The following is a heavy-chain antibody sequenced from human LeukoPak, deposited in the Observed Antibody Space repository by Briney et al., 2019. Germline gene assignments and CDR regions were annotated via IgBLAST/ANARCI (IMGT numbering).Heavy chain of an antibody. CDR2: INPSAYTT. V-gene: IGHV1-46*01. Sequence: ASVKVSCKASGYTFTSYGISWVRQAPGQGLEWMGIINPSAYTTTYAERFQGRVTMTRDTSTSTVYMELSSLRSEDTAVYYCARDRASFDYWGQGTLVTVSS. J-gene: IGHJ4*02. CDR1: GYTFTSYG. CDR3: ARDRASFDY.